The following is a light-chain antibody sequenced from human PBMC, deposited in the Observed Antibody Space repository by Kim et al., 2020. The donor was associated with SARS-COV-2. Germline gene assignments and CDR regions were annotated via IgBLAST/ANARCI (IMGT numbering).Light chain of an antibody. Sequence: VSPGQTASITCSGDKLGDKYACWYQQKPGQSPVLVIYQDSKRPSGIPERFSGSNSGNTATLTISGTQSMDEADYYCQAWDSSTAVFGGGTQLTVL. CDR2: QDS. V-gene: IGLV3-1*01. J-gene: IGLJ3*02. CDR3: QAWDSSTAV. CDR1: KLGDKY.